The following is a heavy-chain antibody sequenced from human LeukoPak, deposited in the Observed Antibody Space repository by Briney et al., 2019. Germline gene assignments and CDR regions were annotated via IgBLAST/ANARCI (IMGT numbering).Heavy chain of an antibody. CDR3: AKARLSTGWAYNDY. V-gene: IGHV3-23*01. D-gene: IGHD6-19*01. CDR1: GFTFSSYA. J-gene: IGHJ4*02. CDR2: IVGGGGTT. Sequence: GGSLRVSCAASGFTFSSYAMSWVRQARGKGLEWVSAIVGGGGTTFYADSVKGRFTISRDNAKNTVYLQMNSLRGEDTAVYYCAKARLSTGWAYNDYWGQGTLVTVSS.